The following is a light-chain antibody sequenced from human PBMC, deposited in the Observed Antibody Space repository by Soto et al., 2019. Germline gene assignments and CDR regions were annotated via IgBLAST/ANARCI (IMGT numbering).Light chain of an antibody. V-gene: IGKV1-39*01. CDR1: QSISTY. Sequence: DIQMTQSPSSLSASVGDRVTITCRASQSISTYLNWYQQRPGKAPNLLIYAASSLQSGVPSRLSGSGSGTDFTLTINSLPPEDFLIFFCQLSYVTTPTFGQWTKVDIX. J-gene: IGKJ1*01. CDR3: QLSYVTTPT. CDR2: AAS.